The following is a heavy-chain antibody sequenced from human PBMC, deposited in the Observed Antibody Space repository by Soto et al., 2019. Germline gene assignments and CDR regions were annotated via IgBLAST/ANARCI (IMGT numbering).Heavy chain of an antibody. V-gene: IGHV3-53*01. D-gene: IGHD3-9*01. J-gene: IGHJ4*02. CDR2: IYSGGAT. Sequence: GGSLRLSCAAAGFSVSTSHMNWVRQTPGKGLEWVSVIYSGGATYYAASVKGRFTISRDKSKNTVYLQMNSLRAEDTAVYYCAKDGPLLRYFDWLLFSRPDYWGQGTLVTVSS. CDR3: AKDGPLLRYFDWLLFSRPDY. CDR1: GFSVSTSH.